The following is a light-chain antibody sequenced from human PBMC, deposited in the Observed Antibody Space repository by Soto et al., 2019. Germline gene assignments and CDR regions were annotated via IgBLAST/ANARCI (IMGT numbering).Light chain of an antibody. CDR1: QNFSSSF. CDR2: GVS. J-gene: IGKJ1*01. Sequence: EIVLTQSPGSLSLSPGERATLSCRASQNFSSSFFAWYQQKRGQAPRLLMYGVSSRATGVPDRFIGSGSGTDYTLTISRLEPEDFAVYYCQQYASSVTFGQGTKVEIK. CDR3: QQYASSVT. V-gene: IGKV3-20*01.